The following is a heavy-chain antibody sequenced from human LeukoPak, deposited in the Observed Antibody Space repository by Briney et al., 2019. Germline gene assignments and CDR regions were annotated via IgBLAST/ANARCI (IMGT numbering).Heavy chain of an antibody. CDR3: ARDPQQLGWFDP. V-gene: IGHV3-33*01. CDR2: IWYDGSNK. J-gene: IGHJ5*02. D-gene: IGHD6-13*01. Sequence: GRSLRLSCAASGFTFSSYGMHWVRQAPGKGLEWVAVIWYDGSNKYYADSVKGRFTISRDNSKNSLYLQMNSLRAEDTAVYYCARDPQQLGWFDPWGQGTLVTVSS. CDR1: GFTFSSYG.